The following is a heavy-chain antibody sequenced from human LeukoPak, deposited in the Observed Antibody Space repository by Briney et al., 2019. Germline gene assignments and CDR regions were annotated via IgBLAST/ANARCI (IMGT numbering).Heavy chain of an antibody. D-gene: IGHD6-13*01. CDR2: IYHSGST. CDR3: ASPPEGRIAAAGTAD. V-gene: IGHV4-30-2*01. Sequence: SETLSLTCTVSGGSISSGGYYWSWIRQPPGKGLEWIGYIYHSGSTYYNPSLKSRVTISVDRSKNQFSLKLSSVTAADTAVYYCASPPEGRIAAAGTADWGQGTLVTVSS. J-gene: IGHJ4*02. CDR1: GGSISSGGYY.